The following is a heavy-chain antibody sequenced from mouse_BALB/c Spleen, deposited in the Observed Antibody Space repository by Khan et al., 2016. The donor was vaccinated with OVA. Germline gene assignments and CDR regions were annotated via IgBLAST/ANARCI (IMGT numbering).Heavy chain of an antibody. V-gene: IGHV1-7*01. CDR2: IFPNTVYT. CDR3: ATGILRSRFDY. D-gene: IGHD1-1*01. J-gene: IGHJ2*01. CDR1: GYTFTTYW. Sequence: QVQLKQSGAELVKPGASVKMSCKATGYTFTTYWMHWVKQRPGQGLEWIGYIFPNTVYTEYNPKFKDKATLTADKSSSTAYIQLSSLTSEDSAVCYCATGILRSRFDYWGQGTTLTVSS.